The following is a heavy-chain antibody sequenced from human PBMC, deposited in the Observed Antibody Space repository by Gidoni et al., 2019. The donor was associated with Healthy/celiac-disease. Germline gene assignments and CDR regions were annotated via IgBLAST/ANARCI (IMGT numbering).Heavy chain of an antibody. Sequence: QVQLQESGPGLVKPSGTLSLTCTASGGSISSSTWWSWVRQPPGKGLEWIGEINHSGSTNYNPSLKSRVTISVDKSKKQFSLKLSSVTAADTAVYYCARVLYDILTGYYLHWGQGTLVTVSS. D-gene: IGHD3-9*01. CDR3: ARVLYDILTGYYLH. CDR1: GGSISSSTW. V-gene: IGHV4-4*02. CDR2: INHSGST. J-gene: IGHJ4*02.